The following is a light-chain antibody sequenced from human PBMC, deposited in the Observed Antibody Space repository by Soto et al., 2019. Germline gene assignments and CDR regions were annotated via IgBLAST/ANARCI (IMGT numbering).Light chain of an antibody. Sequence: DIQMTQSPSSVTASVGDRVTITCRAFQVISSWFAVYQQKPGKSPKLLIYAACRLQIGAPSRFSGSGSGTDFTLTISRLQREAFATYCCQLSDSTPQTFGPGTEV. CDR1: QVISSW. J-gene: IGKJ3*01. CDR3: QLSDSTPQT. CDR2: AAC. V-gene: IGKV1-12*01.